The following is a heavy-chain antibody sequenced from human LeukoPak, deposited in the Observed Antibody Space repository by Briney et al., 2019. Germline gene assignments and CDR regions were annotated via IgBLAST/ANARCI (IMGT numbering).Heavy chain of an antibody. CDR3: ARDSFIQLWLKGGFDY. Sequence: GASVKVSCKASGYTFTSYGISWVRPAPGQGLEWMGWISAYNGNTNYAQKLQGRVTMTTDTSTSTAYMELRSLRSDDTAVYYCARDSFIQLWLKGGFDYWGQGTLVTVSS. J-gene: IGHJ4*02. V-gene: IGHV1-18*01. CDR1: GYTFTSYG. CDR2: ISAYNGNT. D-gene: IGHD5-18*01.